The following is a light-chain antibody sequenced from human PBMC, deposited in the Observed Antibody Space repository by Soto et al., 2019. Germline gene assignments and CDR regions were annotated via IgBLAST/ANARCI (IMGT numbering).Light chain of an antibody. V-gene: IGLV1-51*02. CDR2: END. Sequence: QSVLTQPPSVSAAPGQKVTMSFSGGSSIIGNYYVSWHQQLPGTAPKLLIYENDKRPSGIPDRFSGSKSGTSATLGITGLQTGDEADYYCGTWDSSLSIFVFGTGTKVTVL. CDR3: GTWDSSLSIFV. J-gene: IGLJ1*01. CDR1: SSIIGNYY.